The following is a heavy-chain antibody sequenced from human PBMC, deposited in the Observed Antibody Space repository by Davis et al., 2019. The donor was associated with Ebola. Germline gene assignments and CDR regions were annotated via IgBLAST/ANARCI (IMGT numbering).Heavy chain of an antibody. CDR1: GYTFTSYG. D-gene: IGHD4-17*01. CDR3: ARDTVTPDNWFDP. Sequence: AASVKVSCKASGYTFTSYGISWVRQAPGQGLEWMGWISAYNGNTNYAQKLQGRVTMTTDTSASTAYMELSSLRSEDTAVYYCARDTVTPDNWFDPWGQGTLVTVSS. CDR2: ISAYNGNT. J-gene: IGHJ5*02. V-gene: IGHV1-18*01.